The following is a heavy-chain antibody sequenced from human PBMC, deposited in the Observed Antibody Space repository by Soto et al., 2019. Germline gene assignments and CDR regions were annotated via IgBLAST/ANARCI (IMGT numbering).Heavy chain of an antibody. D-gene: IGHD6-13*01. CDR1: DDSISSNKW. CDR2: IYHSGST. V-gene: IGHV4-4*02. Sequence: QVQLQESGPGLVKPSGTLSLTCAVSDDSISSNKWWSWVRQPPGKGLEWIGEIYHSGSTNYKPSLKSRVTISVDKSKNQFSLKVTSVTAADTAVYYCASSSSRSLFDSWGQGILVTVSS. CDR3: ASSSSRSLFDS. J-gene: IGHJ4*02.